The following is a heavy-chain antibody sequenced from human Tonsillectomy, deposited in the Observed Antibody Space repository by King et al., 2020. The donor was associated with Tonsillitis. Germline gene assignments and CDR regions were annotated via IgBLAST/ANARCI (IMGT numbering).Heavy chain of an antibody. V-gene: IGHV1-2*02. CDR2: INPNTGDA. J-gene: IGHJ5*02. CDR3: ARGLAAAGTWFDP. D-gene: IGHD6-13*01. Sequence: VQLVQSGAEVKPPGASVKVSCEASGYTFPAYYMHWVRQAPGQGLEWMGWINPNTGDAKYAQNFQGRVTMTTDTSISTAYMEMSGLRSEDPAVYYCARGLAAAGTWFDPWGQGTLVTVSS. CDR1: GYTFPAYY.